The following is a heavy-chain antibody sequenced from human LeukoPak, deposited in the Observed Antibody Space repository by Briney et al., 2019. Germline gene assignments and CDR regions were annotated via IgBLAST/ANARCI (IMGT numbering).Heavy chain of an antibody. J-gene: IGHJ4*02. D-gene: IGHD6-19*01. CDR1: GFIFSNSA. CDR3: AKDIEEWLVKGGGCFDY. CDR2: ISNDGSNK. V-gene: IGHV3-30*18. Sequence: PGGSLRLSCAASGFIFSNSAMHWVRQAPGKGLEWVAVISNDGSNKYYADSVKGRFTISRDNSKNTLYLQMNSLRAEDTAVYYCAKDIEEWLVKGGGCFDYWGQGTLVTVSS.